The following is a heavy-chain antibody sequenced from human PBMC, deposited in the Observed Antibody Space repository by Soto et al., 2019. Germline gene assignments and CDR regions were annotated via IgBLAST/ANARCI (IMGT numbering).Heavy chain of an antibody. D-gene: IGHD3-3*01. V-gene: IGHV4-34*01. CDR2: INHSGST. CDR1: GGSFSGYY. CDR3: ARHPTSGGTRYYDFWSGYYTGPNFDY. Sequence: PSETLSLTCAVYGGSFSGYYWSWIRQPPGKGLEWIGEINHSGSTNYNPSLKSRVTISVDTSKNQFSLKLSSVTAADTAVYYCARHPTSGGTRYYDFWSGYYTGPNFDYWGQGTLVTVSS. J-gene: IGHJ4*02.